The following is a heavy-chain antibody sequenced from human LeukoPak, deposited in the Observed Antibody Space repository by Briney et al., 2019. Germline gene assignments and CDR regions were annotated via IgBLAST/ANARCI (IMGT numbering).Heavy chain of an antibody. Sequence: ASVKVSCKASGYTFSSYYMYWVRQAPGQGLERMGWINPNSGGTNYAQKFQGRVTMTRDTSISTAYMELSRLRSDDTAVYYCAREPVPAAIDNWFDPWGQGTLVTVSS. D-gene: IGHD2-2*01. CDR3: AREPVPAAIDNWFDP. CDR2: INPNSGGT. J-gene: IGHJ5*02. V-gene: IGHV1-2*02. CDR1: GYTFSSYY.